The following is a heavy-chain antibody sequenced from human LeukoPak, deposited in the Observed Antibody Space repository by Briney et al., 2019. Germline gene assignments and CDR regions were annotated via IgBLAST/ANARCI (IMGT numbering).Heavy chain of an antibody. Sequence: GASVKVSCKAFGYTFTGCYMHWGRQAPGQGLEWMGWINPNSGGTNYAQKFQGRVTMTRDTSISTAYMELRRLRSDDTAVYYCARMYSRGWYSGYWGQGTLVTVSS. CDR2: INPNSGGT. CDR3: ARMYSRGWYSGY. V-gene: IGHV1-2*02. J-gene: IGHJ4*02. CDR1: GYTFTGCY. D-gene: IGHD6-19*01.